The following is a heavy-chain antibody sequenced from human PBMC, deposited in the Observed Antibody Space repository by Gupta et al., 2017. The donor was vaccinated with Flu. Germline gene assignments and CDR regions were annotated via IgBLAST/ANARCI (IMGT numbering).Heavy chain of an antibody. CDR3: GLERITSGLVDA. V-gene: IGHV2-5*01. D-gene: IGHD2-8*01. J-gene: IGHJ1*01. CDR1: GFSLSTSALR. Sequence: QITLKESGPTLVKPTQTLTLTCTFSGFSLSTSALRVGWIRQPPGKAMEWLGFIYWNADKFESPALKTRVTITKDTSKKQGVLTLANMAPFYTARYGCGLERITSGLVDAWGRGTMVTVSS. CDR2: IYWNADK.